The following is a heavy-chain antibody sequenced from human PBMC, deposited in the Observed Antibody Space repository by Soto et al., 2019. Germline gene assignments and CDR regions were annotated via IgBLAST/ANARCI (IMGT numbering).Heavy chain of an antibody. J-gene: IGHJ6*02. CDR1: GLTFSYFA. Sequence: EVQLLKSGGGLVQPGGSLRLSCAVSGLTFSYFAMSWVRQAPGKGLEWVSAISGSGGITYYADSVKGRFTISRDNSKNTLFLQMNSLRAEDTAVYYCALLGRSGSGRPYYYGMDIWGQGTTVTVSS. CDR3: ALLGRSGSGRPYYYGMDI. V-gene: IGHV3-23*01. CDR2: ISGSGGIT. D-gene: IGHD3-10*01.